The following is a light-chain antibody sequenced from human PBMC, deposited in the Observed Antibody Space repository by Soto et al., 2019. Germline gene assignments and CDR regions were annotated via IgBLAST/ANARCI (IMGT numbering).Light chain of an antibody. V-gene: IGKV3-15*01. Sequence: EIVVTQSPATLSVSPGERATLSCRASQSVGTNFAWYQQKPGQARRLLIFATSTRATGVPARFSGIGSGTEFTLTISSLQSEDFAVYYCQQYGAWPLTFGGGAKVEIE. CDR3: QQYGAWPLT. J-gene: IGKJ4*01. CDR2: ATS. CDR1: QSVGTN.